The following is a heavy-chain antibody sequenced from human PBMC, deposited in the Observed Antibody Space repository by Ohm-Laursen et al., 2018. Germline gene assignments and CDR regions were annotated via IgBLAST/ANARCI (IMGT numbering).Heavy chain of an antibody. CDR2: ISGSGDST. CDR1: GFPFSIHA. Sequence: SLRLSCAASGFPFSIHAMGWVRQAPGKGLEWVPGISGSGDSTYYADSVKGRFTISRDNAKNSLYLQMNSLRAEDTAVYYCASPPQGSSRHTGWYYYYGMDVWGQGTTVTVSS. CDR3: ASPPQGSSRHTGWYYYYGMDV. V-gene: IGHV3-23*01. J-gene: IGHJ6*02. D-gene: IGHD6-6*01.